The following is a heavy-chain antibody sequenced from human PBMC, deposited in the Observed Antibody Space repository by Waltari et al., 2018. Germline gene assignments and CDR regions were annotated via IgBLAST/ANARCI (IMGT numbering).Heavy chain of an antibody. D-gene: IGHD4-17*01. CDR3: AKDIGGADYGFHPTIDY. V-gene: IGHV3-43D*04. CDR1: GFTFDDYA. J-gene: IGHJ4*02. Sequence: EVQLVESGGVVVQHGGSLRLSCAASGFTFDDYAMHWVRHATGQALEWVSLISWDGGSTYYADAVKGRCTISRDNSKNSLYLQMNSLRAEDTALYYCAKDIGGADYGFHPTIDYWGQGTLVTVSS. CDR2: ISWDGGST.